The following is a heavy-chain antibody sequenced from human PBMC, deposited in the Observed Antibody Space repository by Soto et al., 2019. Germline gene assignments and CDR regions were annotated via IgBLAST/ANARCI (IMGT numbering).Heavy chain of an antibody. J-gene: IGHJ4*02. V-gene: IGHV3-33*01. CDR2: IWYDGSNK. CDR1: GFTFSSYG. Sequence: QVQLVESGGGVVQPGRSLRLSCAASGFTFSSYGMHWVRQAPGKGLEWVAVIWYDGSNKYYADSVKGRFTISRDNSKNTLYLQMNSLRAEDTAVYYCARQFGGVIGPLGYWGQGTLVTVSS. CDR3: ARQFGGVIGPLGY. D-gene: IGHD3-16*02.